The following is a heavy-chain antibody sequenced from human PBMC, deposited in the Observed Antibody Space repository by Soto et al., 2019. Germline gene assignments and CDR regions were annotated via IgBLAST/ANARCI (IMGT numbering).Heavy chain of an antibody. D-gene: IGHD5-18*01. CDR2: ISAHNGNT. V-gene: IGHV1-18*04. J-gene: IGHJ5*02. CDR3: ARDPGHTAMVT. CDR1: GYTFTSYG. Sequence: QVQLVQSGAEVKKPGASVKVSCKASGYTFTSYGISWVRQAPGHGLERMGWISAHNGNTNYAQKLQGRVTMTPAASPSTASMELRSMRAADTAVYYWARDPGHTAMVTWGQGTLVTVSS.